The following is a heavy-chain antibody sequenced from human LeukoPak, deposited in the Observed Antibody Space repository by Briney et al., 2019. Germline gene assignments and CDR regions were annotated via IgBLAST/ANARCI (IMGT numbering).Heavy chain of an antibody. D-gene: IGHD6-6*01. CDR2: ISGSGGST. CDR1: GFTFSSYA. J-gene: IGHJ6*03. Sequence: GGSLRLSCAASGFTFSSYAMSWVRQAPGKGLEWVSAISGSGGSTYYADSVKGRFTISRDISKNTLYLQMNSLRAEDTAVYYCAKGIAARPYYYYYMDVWGKGTTVTDSS. CDR3: AKGIAARPYYYYYMDV. V-gene: IGHV3-23*01.